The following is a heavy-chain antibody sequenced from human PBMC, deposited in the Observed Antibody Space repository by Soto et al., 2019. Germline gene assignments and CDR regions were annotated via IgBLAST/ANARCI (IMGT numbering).Heavy chain of an antibody. CDR2: IIPIFGTA. CDR1: GGTFSSYA. Sequence: SVKVSCKASGGTFSSYAISWVRQAPGQGLEWMGGIIPIFGTANYAQKFQGRVTITADESTSTAYMELSSLRSEDTAVYYCARALRIGDYSNINWFDPWGQGTLVTVS. CDR3: ARALRIGDYSNINWFDP. V-gene: IGHV1-69*13. J-gene: IGHJ5*02. D-gene: IGHD4-4*01.